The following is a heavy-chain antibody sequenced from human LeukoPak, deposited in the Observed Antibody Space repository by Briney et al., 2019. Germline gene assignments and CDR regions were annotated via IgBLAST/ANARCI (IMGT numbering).Heavy chain of an antibody. CDR1: GYSFTSCW. Sequence: GESLKISCKGFGYSFTSCWIGWVRQMPGKGLEWMGIVFPDDSNNRYSPSFQGRVTMSVDKSMSIAYLQWSSLKASDTAMYYCARCSGPLLADNRFDPWGQGTLVTVSS. J-gene: IGHJ5*02. D-gene: IGHD2-15*01. CDR2: VFPDDSNN. V-gene: IGHV5-51*01. CDR3: ARCSGPLLADNRFDP.